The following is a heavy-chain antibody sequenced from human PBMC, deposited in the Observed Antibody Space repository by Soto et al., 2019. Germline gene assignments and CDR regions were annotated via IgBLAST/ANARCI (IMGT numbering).Heavy chain of an antibody. V-gene: IGHV1-2*02. D-gene: IGHD6-6*01. CDR2: INPNSGGT. J-gene: IGHJ5*02. Sequence: ASVKVSCKASGYTFTGYYMHWVRQAPGQGLEWMGWINPNSGGTNYAQKCQGRATMTRDTSISTAYMELSRLRSDDTAVYYCAREGFEYSSSSGFNWFDPWGQGTLVTVSS. CDR1: GYTFTGYY. CDR3: AREGFEYSSSSGFNWFDP.